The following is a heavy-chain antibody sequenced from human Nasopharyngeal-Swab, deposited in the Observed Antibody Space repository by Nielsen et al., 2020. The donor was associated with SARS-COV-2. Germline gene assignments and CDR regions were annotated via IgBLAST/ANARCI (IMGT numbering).Heavy chain of an antibody. D-gene: IGHD6-19*01. Sequence: GESLKISCAASGFTFSSYAMSWVRQAPGKGLDWVSAISGSGGSTYYADSVKGRFTISRDNSKNTLYLQMNSLRAEDTAVYYCAKDDRRSQWLVDYYYGMDVWGQGTTVTVSS. CDR1: GFTFSSYA. CDR3: AKDDRRSQWLVDYYYGMDV. J-gene: IGHJ6*02. V-gene: IGHV3-23*01. CDR2: ISGSGGST.